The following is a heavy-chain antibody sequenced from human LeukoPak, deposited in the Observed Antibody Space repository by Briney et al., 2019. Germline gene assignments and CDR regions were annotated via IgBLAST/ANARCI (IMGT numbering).Heavy chain of an antibody. CDR1: GFMFSSYG. CDR3: ARDGYYYDSSGTFDY. Sequence: GGSLRLSCAASGFMFSSYGMHWVRQAPGKGLEGVAVIGYDGSNKYYADSVKGRFTISRDNSKNTLYLQMNGLRAENTAVYYCARDGYYYDSSGTFDYWGQGTLATVSS. CDR2: IGYDGSNK. V-gene: IGHV3-33*08. J-gene: IGHJ4*02. D-gene: IGHD3-22*01.